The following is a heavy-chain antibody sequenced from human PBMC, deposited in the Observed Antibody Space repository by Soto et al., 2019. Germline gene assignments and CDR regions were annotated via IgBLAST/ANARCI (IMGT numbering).Heavy chain of an antibody. V-gene: IGHV1-3*01. CDR1: GYTFTSYA. Sequence: GASVKVSCKASGYTFTSYAMHWVRQAPGQRLEWMGWINAGNGNTKYSQKFQGRVTITRDTSASTAYMELSSLRSEETAVYYCARLHKSRTSTRGVCPYSSGCDYWGQGTLVTVSS. J-gene: IGHJ4*02. CDR3: ARLHKSRTSTRGVCPYSSGCDY. CDR2: INAGNGNT. D-gene: IGHD6-19*01.